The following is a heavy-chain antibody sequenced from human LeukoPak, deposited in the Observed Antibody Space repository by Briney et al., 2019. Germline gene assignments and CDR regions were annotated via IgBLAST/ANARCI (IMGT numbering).Heavy chain of an antibody. V-gene: IGHV4-39*07. Sequence: SETLSLTCTVSGGSISSSSYYWGWIRQPPGKGLEWIGSIYYSGSTYYNPSLKSRVTISVDTSKNQFSLKLSSVTATDTAVYYCARDLVPAATTAPGASDIWGQGTMVTVSS. D-gene: IGHD2-2*01. CDR3: ARDLVPAATTAPGASDI. CDR2: IYYSGST. CDR1: GGSISSSSYY. J-gene: IGHJ3*02.